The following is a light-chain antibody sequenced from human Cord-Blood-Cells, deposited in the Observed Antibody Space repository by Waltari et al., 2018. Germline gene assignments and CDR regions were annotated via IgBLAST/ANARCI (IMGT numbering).Light chain of an antibody. J-gene: IGLJ3*02. Sequence: QSALTQPASVSGSPGPSITISCPGTSSDVGGYTYVSWYQQHPGKAPKLMIYDVSNRPSGVSNRFSGSKSGNTASLTISGLQAEDEADYYCSSYTSSSTWVFGGGTKLTVL. V-gene: IGLV2-14*03. CDR1: SSDVGGYTY. CDR2: DVS. CDR3: SSYTSSSTWV.